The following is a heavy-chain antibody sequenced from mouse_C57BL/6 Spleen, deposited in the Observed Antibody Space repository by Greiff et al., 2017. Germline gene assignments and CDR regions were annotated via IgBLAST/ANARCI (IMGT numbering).Heavy chain of an antibody. CDR2: IYPGSGST. J-gene: IGHJ2*01. V-gene: IGHV1-55*01. CDR1: GYTFTSYW. Sequence: QVQLQQPGAELVKPGASVKMSCKASGYTFTSYWIPWVKQRPGKGLEWIGAIYPGSGSTNYNEKLKSKATLTVDNASSTHYMQLSRLTSDDSAVYDSATSPYYYGSCPMDYWGQGTTLTVSS. CDR3: ATSPYYYGSCPMDY. D-gene: IGHD1-1*01.